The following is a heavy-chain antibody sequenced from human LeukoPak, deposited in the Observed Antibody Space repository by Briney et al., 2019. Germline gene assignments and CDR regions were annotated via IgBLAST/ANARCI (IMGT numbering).Heavy chain of an antibody. CDR3: ARDRGNHFDH. V-gene: IGHV1-2*02. D-gene: IGHD1-14*01. CDR2: INPNSGDT. J-gene: IGHJ4*02. CDR1: GYTFTGQY. Sequence: GASVKVSCKASGYTFTGQYLHWVRQAPGQGLEWMGWINPNSGDTNYAQKFQDRVTMTTDTSISTAYMELSRLRSDDTAVYFCARDRGNHFDHWGQGTPVTVSS.